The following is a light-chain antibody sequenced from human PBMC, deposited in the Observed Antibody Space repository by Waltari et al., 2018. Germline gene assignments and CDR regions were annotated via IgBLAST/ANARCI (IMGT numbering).Light chain of an antibody. CDR3: QQYFSTPYT. V-gene: IGKV2-28*01. Sequence: DIVMTQSPLSLPVTPGEPASISCRSSQSLLHSNGYTYLDWYLQKPGQSPQLLIYLGSTRASGVPGRFSGSGSGTDFTLTITSLQAEDVAVYYCQQYFSTPYTFGQGTKLEIK. CDR2: LGS. CDR1: QSLLHSNGYTY. J-gene: IGKJ2*01.